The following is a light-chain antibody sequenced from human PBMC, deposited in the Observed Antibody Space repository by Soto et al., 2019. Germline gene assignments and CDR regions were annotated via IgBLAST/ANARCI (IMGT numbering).Light chain of an antibody. CDR1: QSVSSN. V-gene: IGKV3-15*01. J-gene: IGKJ1*01. CDR2: GAS. Sequence: EIVMTQSPATLSVSPGERVTLSCRASQSVSSNLAWYQQKPGQAPRLLIYGASTRATGIPARFSGGGSETDFTLTNSSLQSEDFAVYYCQQYHNWPPRTFGQGTKVEIK. CDR3: QQYHNWPPRT.